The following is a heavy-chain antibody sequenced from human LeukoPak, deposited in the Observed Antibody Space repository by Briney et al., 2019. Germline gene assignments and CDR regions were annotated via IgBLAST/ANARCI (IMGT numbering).Heavy chain of an antibody. V-gene: IGHV3-30*18. Sequence: GGSLRLSCAASGFTFSNYAMHWVRQAPGKGLEWVAVISYDGTNKYYADSLKGRYTISRDNSKNMLYLQISSLRAEDTPVYYCVKDPQRYSHYFVYWGQGTLVTVSS. CDR3: VKDPQRYSHYFVY. J-gene: IGHJ4*02. CDR1: GFTFSNYA. D-gene: IGHD1-1*01. CDR2: ISYDGTNK.